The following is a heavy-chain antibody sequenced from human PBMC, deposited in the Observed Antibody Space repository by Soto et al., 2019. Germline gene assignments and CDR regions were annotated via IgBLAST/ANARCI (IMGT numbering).Heavy chain of an antibody. Sequence: QVQLVQSGAEVKKPGASVKVSCKASGYTFTSYGISWVRQAPGQGLEWMGWISAYNGNTNYAQKLQGRVTMTTDTSTSTAYMELRSLGSDDTAVYYCARDLERYFDWLSTTSAFDIWGQGTMVTVSS. J-gene: IGHJ3*02. CDR3: ARDLERYFDWLSTTSAFDI. CDR2: ISAYNGNT. D-gene: IGHD3-9*01. V-gene: IGHV1-18*01. CDR1: GYTFTSYG.